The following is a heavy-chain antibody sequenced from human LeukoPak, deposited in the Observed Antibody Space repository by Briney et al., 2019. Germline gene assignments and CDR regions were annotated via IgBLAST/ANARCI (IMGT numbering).Heavy chain of an antibody. D-gene: IGHD3-3*01. V-gene: IGHV4-59*01. J-gene: IGHJ4*02. Sequence: SETLSLTCTVSGGSISSYYWSWIRQPPGKGLEWIGYIYYSGSTNYNPSLKSRVTISVDTSKNQFSLKLSSVTAADTAVYYCARGNYDFWSGYPDYWGQGTLVTVSS. CDR1: GGSISSYY. CDR2: IYYSGST. CDR3: ARGNYDFWSGYPDY.